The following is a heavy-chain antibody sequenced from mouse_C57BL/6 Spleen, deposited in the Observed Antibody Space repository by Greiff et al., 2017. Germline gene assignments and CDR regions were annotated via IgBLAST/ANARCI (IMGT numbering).Heavy chain of an antibody. CDR1: GYSITSGYY. J-gene: IGHJ2*01. V-gene: IGHV3-6*01. CDR3: ARDEMAFDY. Sequence: EVQLQESGPGLVKPSQSLSLTCSVTGYSITSGYYWNWIRQFPGNKLEWMGYISYDGSNNYNPSLKNRISITRDTSKNQFFLKLNSVTTEDTATYYCARDEMAFDYWGQGTTLTVSS. D-gene: IGHD2-3*01. CDR2: ISYDGSN.